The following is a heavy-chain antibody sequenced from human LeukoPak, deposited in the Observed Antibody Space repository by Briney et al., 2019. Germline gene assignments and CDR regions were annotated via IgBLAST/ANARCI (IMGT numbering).Heavy chain of an antibody. CDR1: GGSISSGGYY. V-gene: IGHV4-31*03. Sequence: PSETLSLTCTVSGGSISSGGYYWSWIRQHPGKGLEWIGYIYYSGSTYYNPSLKSRVTISVDTSKNQFSLKLSSVTAADTAVYYCARGGSDYYGSGRSWFDPWGQGTLVTVSP. D-gene: IGHD3-10*01. CDR2: IYYSGST. CDR3: ARGGSDYYGSGRSWFDP. J-gene: IGHJ5*02.